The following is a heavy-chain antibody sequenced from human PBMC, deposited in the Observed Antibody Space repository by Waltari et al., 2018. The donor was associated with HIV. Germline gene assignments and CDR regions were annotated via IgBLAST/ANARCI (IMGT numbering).Heavy chain of an antibody. CDR3: AKEGGYSLYYFDY. CDR2: IRYDGSNK. J-gene: IGHJ4*02. Sequence: QVQLVESGGGVVQPGGSLRLSCAASGFTFSSYGMHWVRQAPGKGLEWVAFIRYDGSNKYYADSVKGRFTISRDNSKNTLYLQMNSLRAEDTAVYYCAKEGGYSLYYFDYWGQGTLVTVSS. D-gene: IGHD5-18*01. V-gene: IGHV3-30*02. CDR1: GFTFSSYG.